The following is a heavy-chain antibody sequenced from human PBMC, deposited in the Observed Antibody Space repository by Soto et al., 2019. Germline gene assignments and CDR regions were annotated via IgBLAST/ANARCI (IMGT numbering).Heavy chain of an antibody. CDR1: GDSIGSGGHY. J-gene: IGHJ4*02. D-gene: IGHD7-27*01. CDR2: IYYSGGT. V-gene: IGHV4-31*02. CDR3: PREQDLAPTVWGY. Sequence: SETLSLTCSVSGDSIGSGGHYWDWIRQHPEKGLEGIGYIYYSGGTHYNPSLRSRLRISLDTTKNLFFLRLTSVTAANTARYNCPREQDLAPTVWGYWGQGIKVTVSS.